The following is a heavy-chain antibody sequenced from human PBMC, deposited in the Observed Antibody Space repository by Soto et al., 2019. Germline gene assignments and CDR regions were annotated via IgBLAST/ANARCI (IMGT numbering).Heavy chain of an antibody. CDR2: VYNSGST. Sequence: PSETLSLTCTVSGGSISSNYWTWIRQPPGKGLEWIGYVYNSGSTNYNPSLKSRVTISEDTSKSQFSLKVNSMTAADTAVYYCARYRREAVAGYTLDDWGQGILVTVSS. V-gene: IGHV4-59*01. J-gene: IGHJ4*02. CDR3: ARYRREAVAGYTLDD. D-gene: IGHD6-13*01. CDR1: GGSISSNY.